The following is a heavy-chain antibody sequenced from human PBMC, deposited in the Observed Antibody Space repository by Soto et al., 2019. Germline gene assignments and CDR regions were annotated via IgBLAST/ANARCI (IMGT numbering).Heavy chain of an antibody. D-gene: IGHD4-4*01. CDR2: IWYDGSNK. CDR3: ARDTDDYSTTYYFDY. Sequence: PGGSLRLSCAASGFTFSSYGMHWVRQAPGKGLEWVAVIWYDGSNKYYADSVKGRFTISRDNSKNTLYLQMNSLRAEDTAVYYCARDTDDYSTTYYFDYWGQGTLVTVS. V-gene: IGHV3-33*01. J-gene: IGHJ4*02. CDR1: GFTFSSYG.